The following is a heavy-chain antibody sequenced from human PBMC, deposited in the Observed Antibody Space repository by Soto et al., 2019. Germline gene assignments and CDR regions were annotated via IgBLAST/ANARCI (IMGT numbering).Heavy chain of an antibody. D-gene: IGHD7-27*01. V-gene: IGHV4-59*08. CDR1: NDSISTYY. CDR2: IYYSGST. CDR3: ARPGRDWGALHY. J-gene: IGHJ4*02. Sequence: QVQLQESGPGLVKPSETLSLTCTVSNDSISTYYWTWIRQPPGKGLEWIGFIYYSGSTNYNPSLQRRVTISVDTSKNQFSLKMNSVTAADTVVYYCARPGRDWGALHYWGQGTLVTVSS.